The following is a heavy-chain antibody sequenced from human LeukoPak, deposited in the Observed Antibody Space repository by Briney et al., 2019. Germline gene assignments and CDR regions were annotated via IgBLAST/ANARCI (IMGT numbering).Heavy chain of an antibody. CDR3: ASSGWPYYYYMDV. CDR2: MNPNSGNT. Sequence: ASVKVSCKASGGTFSSYAISWVRQAPGQGLEWMGWMNPNSGNTGYAQKFQGRVTMTRNTSISTAYMELSSLRSEDTAVYYCASSGWPYYYYMDVWGKGTTVTVSS. V-gene: IGHV1-8*02. D-gene: IGHD6-19*01. CDR1: GGTFSSYA. J-gene: IGHJ6*03.